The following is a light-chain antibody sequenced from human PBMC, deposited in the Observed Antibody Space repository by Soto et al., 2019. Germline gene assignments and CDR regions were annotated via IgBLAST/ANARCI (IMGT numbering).Light chain of an antibody. V-gene: IGKV1D-12*01. J-gene: IGKJ1*01. Sequence: DVQMTQSPSSVSASVGDRVTITCRASQDIIGWLAWVQQKPGEAPKLLIYGAFSLQSGVPSRFSGSGSGTDFTLTISSLQPEDSATYYCQQANSFPWTFGQGTKVDI. CDR1: QDIIGW. CDR3: QQANSFPWT. CDR2: GAF.